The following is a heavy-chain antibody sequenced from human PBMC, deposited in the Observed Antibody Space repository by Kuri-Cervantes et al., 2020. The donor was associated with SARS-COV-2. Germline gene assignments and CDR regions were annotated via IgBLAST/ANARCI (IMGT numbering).Heavy chain of an antibody. CDR2: IYTSGST. D-gene: IGHD5-18*01. Sequence: ESLKISCTVSGGSISSYYWSWIRQPAGKGLEWIGRIYTSGSTNYNPSLKSRVTMSVDTSKNQFSLKLSSVTAADTAVYYCARDLGIQPWVSPLDPWGQGTLVTVPQ. J-gene: IGHJ5*02. CDR3: ARDLGIQPWVSPLDP. V-gene: IGHV4-4*07. CDR1: GGSISSYY.